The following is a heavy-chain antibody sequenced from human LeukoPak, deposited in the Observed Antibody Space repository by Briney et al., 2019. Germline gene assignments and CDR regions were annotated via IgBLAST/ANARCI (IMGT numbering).Heavy chain of an antibody. CDR2: LSGSGITT. Sequence: GGSLRLSCAASAFTFSNSAMSWDRQAPGKGLEWVSTLSGSGITTYYADSVKGRFTISRDNSKNTLYLQMNSLRAEDTAVYYCAKGIYSSGWSYFDYWGHGTLVTVSS. CDR3: AKGIYSSGWSYFDY. CDR1: AFTFSNSA. D-gene: IGHD6-19*01. V-gene: IGHV3-23*01. J-gene: IGHJ4*01.